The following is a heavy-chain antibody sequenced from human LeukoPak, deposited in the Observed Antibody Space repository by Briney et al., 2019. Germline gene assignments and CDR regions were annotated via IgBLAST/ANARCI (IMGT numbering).Heavy chain of an antibody. V-gene: IGHV1-2*02. Sequence: ASVKVSCKASGYTFTDYYLHWVRQAPGQGLEWMGWINSNSGRTHYIQDFQGRVTMTRDTSITTAYMELNSLTSDDTAVYFCARSAEHCNNGVCFTDYYMDVWGKGTTVTVSS. J-gene: IGHJ6*03. CDR2: INSNSGRT. CDR1: GYTFTDYY. CDR3: ARSAEHCNNGVCFTDYYMDV. D-gene: IGHD2-8*01.